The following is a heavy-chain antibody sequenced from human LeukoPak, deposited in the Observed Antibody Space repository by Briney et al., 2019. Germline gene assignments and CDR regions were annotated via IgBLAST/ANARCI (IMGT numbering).Heavy chain of an antibody. CDR3: AKATAPHLGYAFDI. D-gene: IGHD7-27*01. CDR2: MSGRVATP. J-gene: IGHJ3*02. Sequence: GGSLRLSCAASGFTFTNYAINWVRQAPGKGLEGVSAMSGRVATPYYADSVKGRSTIPRDNSKNTLYLQMSPLRAEDTAVYYCAKATAPHLGYAFDIWGQGTMVIVFS. CDR1: GFTFTNYA. V-gene: IGHV3-23*01.